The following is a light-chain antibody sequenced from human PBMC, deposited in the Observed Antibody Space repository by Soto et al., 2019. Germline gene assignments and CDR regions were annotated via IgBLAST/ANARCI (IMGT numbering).Light chain of an antibody. Sequence: QSVLTQPASVSGSPGQSITISCTGTSSDVGGYNYVSWYQQYPGKAPKLIISDVSNRPSGVSNRFSGSKSGNTASLTISGLQAEDEADYYCNSYRSSSTRYVFGTGTKLTVL. CDR1: SSDVGGYNY. CDR2: DVS. J-gene: IGLJ1*01. CDR3: NSYRSSSTRYV. V-gene: IGLV2-14*01.